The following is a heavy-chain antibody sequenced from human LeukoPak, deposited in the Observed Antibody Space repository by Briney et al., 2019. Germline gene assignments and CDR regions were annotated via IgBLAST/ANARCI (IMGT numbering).Heavy chain of an antibody. J-gene: IGHJ4*02. D-gene: IGHD3-10*01. CDR2: ISNSGGST. CDR1: GFTFSSYA. Sequence: GGSLRLSCAASGFTFSSYAMNWVRQAPGKGLEWVSAISNSGGSTYYADSVKGRFTISRDNSKNTLYLQMNSLRAEDTGVYYCASILLWFVYDYWGQGTLVTVSS. CDR3: ASILLWFVYDY. V-gene: IGHV3-23*01.